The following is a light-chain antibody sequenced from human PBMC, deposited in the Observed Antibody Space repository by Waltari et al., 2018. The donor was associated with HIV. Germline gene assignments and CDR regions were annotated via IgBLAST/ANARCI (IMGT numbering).Light chain of an antibody. CDR3: QAWDSNTFV. V-gene: IGLV3-1*01. J-gene: IGLJ1*01. CDR2: QDS. Sequence: DLSQPASVSVSPGQTATVTCSGDNLGNRFVCWYRQKSGQSPELIIYQDSRRPSGISDRFSGSTSGNNATLTIRGTQSIDEGDYYCQAWDSNTFVFGSGTRVTVL. CDR1: NLGNRF.